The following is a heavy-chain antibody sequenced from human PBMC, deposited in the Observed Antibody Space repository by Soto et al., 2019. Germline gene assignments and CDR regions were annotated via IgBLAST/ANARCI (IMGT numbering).Heavy chain of an antibody. Sequence: ASVKVSCKASGYTFTSYGISWVRQAPGQGLEWVGWISAYNGNTNYAQKLQGRVTMTTDTSTSTAYMELRSLRSDDTAVYYCARDGNYYDSXXXXXXXGHNWFDPWGQGTLVTVSS. CDR3: ARDGNYYDSXXXXXXXGHNWFDP. D-gene: IGHD3-22*01. CDR2: ISAYNGNT. V-gene: IGHV1-18*01. J-gene: IGHJ5*02. CDR1: GYTFTSYG.